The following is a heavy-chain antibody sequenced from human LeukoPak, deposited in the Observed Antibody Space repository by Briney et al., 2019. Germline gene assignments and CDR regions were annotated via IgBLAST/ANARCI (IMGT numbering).Heavy chain of an antibody. V-gene: IGHV4-38-2*01. J-gene: IGHJ4*02. CDR3: ARGEEEELSSDY. D-gene: IGHD3-16*02. CDR1: GYSISSGYY. CDR2: IYHSGST. Sequence: SETLSLTCAVSGYSISSGYYWGWIRQPPGKGLEWIGSIYHSGSTYYNPSLKSRVTISVDTSKNQFSLKLSSVTAADTAVYYCARGEEEELSSDYWGQGTLVTVSS.